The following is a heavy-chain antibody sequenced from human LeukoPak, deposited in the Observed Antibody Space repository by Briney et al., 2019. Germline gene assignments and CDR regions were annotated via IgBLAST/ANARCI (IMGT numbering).Heavy chain of an antibody. D-gene: IGHD3-10*01. CDR3: ARDQWFGESTQYNWFDP. Sequence: SETLSLTYTVSGYSISSGYYWGWIRQPPGKGLEWIGSIYHSGSTYYNPSLKSRVTISVDTSKNQFSLKLSSVTAADTAVYYCARDQWFGESTQYNWFDPWGQGTLVTVSS. CDR2: IYHSGST. V-gene: IGHV4-38-2*02. CDR1: GYSISSGYY. J-gene: IGHJ5*02.